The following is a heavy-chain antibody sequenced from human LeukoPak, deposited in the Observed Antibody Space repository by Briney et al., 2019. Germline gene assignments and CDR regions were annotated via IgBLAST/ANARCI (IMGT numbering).Heavy chain of an antibody. J-gene: IGHJ4*02. V-gene: IGHV3-21*01. CDR1: GFTFSSYN. CDR3: AVCGSGSYTNARLDY. CDR2: ITSSSTYI. Sequence: GGSLRLSCAASGFTFSSYNMNWVRQAPGKGLEWVSSITSSSTYIYYADSVKGRFTISRDNAKNSLYLQMNSLRVEDTAVYYCAVCGSGSYTNARLDYWGQGTLVTVSS. D-gene: IGHD3-10*01.